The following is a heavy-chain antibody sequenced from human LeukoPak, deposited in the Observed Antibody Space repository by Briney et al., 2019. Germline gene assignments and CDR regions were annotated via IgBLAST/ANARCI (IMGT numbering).Heavy chain of an antibody. CDR2: MHPSGNT. V-gene: IGHV4-4*08. Sequence: SETLSLTCTVSGGSISNYYWSWIRQPPGKGLEWIAYMHPSGNTNYNPSLKSRVTISVDTSKNQFSLKLSSVTAADTAVYYCARYCGGDCYSGFDYWGQGTLVTVSS. CDR1: GGSISNYY. CDR3: ARYCGGDCYSGFDY. D-gene: IGHD2-21*02. J-gene: IGHJ4*02.